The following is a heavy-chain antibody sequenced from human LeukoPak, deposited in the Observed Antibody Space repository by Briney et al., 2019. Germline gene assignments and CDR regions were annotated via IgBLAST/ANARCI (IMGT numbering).Heavy chain of an antibody. V-gene: IGHV3-23*01. D-gene: IGHD4-11*01. CDR1: GFRISSYA. J-gene: IGHJ6*03. CDR3: AKSGSNSDYYFYYMDV. Sequence: GGSLRLSCAASGFRISSYAMSWVRQAPEKGLEWVSVISGSGGSTYYADSVKGRFTISRDNSKNTLYLQMNSLRAEDTAVYYCAKSGSNSDYYFYYMDVWGKGTTVTASS. CDR2: ISGSGGST.